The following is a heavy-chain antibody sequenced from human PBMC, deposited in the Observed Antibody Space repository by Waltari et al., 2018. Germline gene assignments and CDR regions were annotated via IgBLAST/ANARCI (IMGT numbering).Heavy chain of an antibody. V-gene: IGHV3-48*01. CDR1: GFTFSSYS. J-gene: IGHJ6*02. CDR2: ISSSSSTI. CDR3: ARGSGLIRYFDWLAY. Sequence: EVQLVESGGGLVQPGGSLRLSCAASGFTFSSYSMNWVRQAPGKGLEWVSYISSSSSTIYYADSVKGRFTISRDNAKNSLYLQMNSLRAEDTAVYYCARGSGLIRYFDWLAYWGQGTTVTVSS. D-gene: IGHD3-9*01.